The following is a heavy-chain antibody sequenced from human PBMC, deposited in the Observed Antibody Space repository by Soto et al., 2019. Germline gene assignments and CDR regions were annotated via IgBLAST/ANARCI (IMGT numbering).Heavy chain of an antibody. CDR1: GYTFTSYY. J-gene: IGHJ6*02. CDR2: INPSGGST. CDR3: ARFNTYHAYSTGWSLGDYYYGMDV. V-gene: IGHV1-46*01. D-gene: IGHD6-19*01. Sequence: ASVKVSCKASGYTFTSYYMHWVRQAPGQGLEWMGIINPSGGSTSYAQKFQGRVTMTRDTSTSTVYMELSSLRSEDTAVYYCARFNTYHAYSTGWSLGDYYYGMDVWS.